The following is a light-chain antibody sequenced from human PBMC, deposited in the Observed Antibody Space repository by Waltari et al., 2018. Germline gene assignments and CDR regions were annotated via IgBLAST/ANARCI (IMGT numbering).Light chain of an antibody. V-gene: IGKV1-33*01. CDR2: DAS. CDR1: QDITTS. CDR3: QQFHSLPYT. Sequence: DIQMTQSPSSLSASVGDRVTFTCQATQDITTSLSWFPQKPGEAPRLLIYDASTLQPGVPSRFSGTGSATGFSLTITSLQLDDSATYYCQQFHSLPYTFARGTKLHIK. J-gene: IGKJ2*01.